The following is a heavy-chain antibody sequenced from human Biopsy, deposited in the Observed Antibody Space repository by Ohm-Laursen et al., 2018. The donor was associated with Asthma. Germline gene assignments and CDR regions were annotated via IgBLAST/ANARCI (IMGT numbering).Heavy chain of an antibody. CDR2: VSSDGYNK. Sequence: SLRLSCTASGFVFSQRGMHWVRQGPGKGLEWVALVSSDGYNKYYEDSVKGRFTISRDNSRNRLYLQINRLTVEDSAVYFCARQSGQDYGDSSGFDIWGQGTKVAVSS. CDR3: ARQSGQDYGDSSGFDI. J-gene: IGHJ3*02. CDR1: GFVFSQRG. V-gene: IGHV3-30*03. D-gene: IGHD3-22*01.